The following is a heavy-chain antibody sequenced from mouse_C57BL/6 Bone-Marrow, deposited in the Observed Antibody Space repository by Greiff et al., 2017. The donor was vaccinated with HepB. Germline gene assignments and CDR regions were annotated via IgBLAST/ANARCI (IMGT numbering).Heavy chain of an antibody. V-gene: IGHV1-63*01. Sequence: VKLMESGAELVRPGTSVKMSCKASGYTFTNYWIGWAKQRPGHGLEWIGDIYPGGGYTNYNEKFKGKATLTADKSSSTAYMQFSSLTSEDSAIYYCARQSPYAMDYWGQGTSVTVSS. J-gene: IGHJ4*01. CDR2: IYPGGGYT. CDR3: ARQSPYAMDY. CDR1: GYTFTNYW.